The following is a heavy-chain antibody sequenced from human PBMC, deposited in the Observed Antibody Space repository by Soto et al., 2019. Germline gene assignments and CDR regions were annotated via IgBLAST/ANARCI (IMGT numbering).Heavy chain of an antibody. Sequence: PSETLSLTCTVSGGSISSGDYYWSWIRQPPGKGLEWIGYIYYSGSTYYNPSLKSRVTISVDTSKNQFSLKLSSVTAADTAVYYCARGGVALLNYYYYGMDVWGQGTTVTVSS. CDR2: IYYSGST. CDR1: GGSISSGDYY. J-gene: IGHJ6*02. CDR3: ARGGVALLNYYYYGMDV. D-gene: IGHD3-3*01. V-gene: IGHV4-30-4*01.